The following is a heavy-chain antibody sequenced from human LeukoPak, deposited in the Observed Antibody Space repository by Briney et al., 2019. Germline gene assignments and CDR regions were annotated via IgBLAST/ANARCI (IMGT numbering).Heavy chain of an antibody. D-gene: IGHD3-22*01. V-gene: IGHV1-24*01. Sequence: GASVKVSCKVSGYTLTELSMHWVRQAPGKGLEWMGGFDPEGGETIYAQKFQGRVTMTEDTSTDTAYMELSSLRSEDTAVYYCAREQYYSDSSGYATLFDYWGQGTLVTVSS. J-gene: IGHJ4*02. CDR1: GYTLTELS. CDR3: AREQYYSDSSGYATLFDY. CDR2: FDPEGGET.